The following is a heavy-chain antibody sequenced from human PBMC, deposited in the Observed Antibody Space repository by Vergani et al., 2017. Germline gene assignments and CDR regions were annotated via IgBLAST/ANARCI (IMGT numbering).Heavy chain of an antibody. Sequence: QVQLVESGGGVVQPGRSLRLSCAASGFTFSSYAMHWVRQAPGKGLEWVAVISYDGSNKYYADSVKGRFTISRDNSKNTLYLQMNSLRAEDTAVYYCARGLRGSSGYYLVYWGQGTLVTVSS. CDR3: ARGLRGSSGYYLVY. CDR2: ISYDGSNK. V-gene: IGHV3-30-3*01. CDR1: GFTFSSYA. J-gene: IGHJ4*02. D-gene: IGHD3-22*01.